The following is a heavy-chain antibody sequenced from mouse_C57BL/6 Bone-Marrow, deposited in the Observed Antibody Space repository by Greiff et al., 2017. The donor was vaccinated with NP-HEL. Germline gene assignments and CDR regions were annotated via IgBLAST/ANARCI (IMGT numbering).Heavy chain of an antibody. CDR1: GYTFTSYG. J-gene: IGHJ4*01. CDR3: ARVGRRALYYYAMDY. CDR2: IYPRSGNT. V-gene: IGHV1-81*01. Sequence: VQLQQSGAELARPGASVKLSCKASGYTFTSYGISWVKQRTGQGLEWIGEIYPRSGNTYYNEKFKGKATLTADKSSSTAYMELRSLTSEDSAVYFCARVGRRALYYYAMDYWGQGTSVTVSS. D-gene: IGHD1-1*01.